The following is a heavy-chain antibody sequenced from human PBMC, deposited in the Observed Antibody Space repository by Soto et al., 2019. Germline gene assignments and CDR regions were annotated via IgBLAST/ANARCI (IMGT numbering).Heavy chain of an antibody. J-gene: IGHJ4*02. Sequence: VQLAESGGGVVQPGTSLRLSCGATGFSFRRFGMHWVRQAPGEGLEWVAVISGSGGSTYYADSVKGRFTISRDNSKNTLYLQMNSLRAEDTAVYYCAKDLRIVGATHDYWGQGTLVTVSS. CDR2: ISGSGGST. V-gene: IGHV3-23*04. CDR1: GFSFRRFG. D-gene: IGHD1-26*01. CDR3: AKDLRIVGATHDY.